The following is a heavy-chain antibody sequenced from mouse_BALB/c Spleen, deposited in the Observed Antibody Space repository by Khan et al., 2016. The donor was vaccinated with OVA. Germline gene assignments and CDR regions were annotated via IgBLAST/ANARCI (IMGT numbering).Heavy chain of an antibody. Sequence: QVQLQQSGAELARPGASVKLSCKASGYTFTDYYLNWVKQRTGQGLEWLGDIYPGSGTTYYTERFKGKATLTAEKSSSTAYMQLSSLTSEDSAVYFCARSGTGSFAYWGQGTLVTVSA. J-gene: IGHJ3*01. CDR2: IYPGSGTT. CDR3: ARSGTGSFAY. CDR1: GYTFTDYY. V-gene: IGHV1-77*01. D-gene: IGHD4-1*01.